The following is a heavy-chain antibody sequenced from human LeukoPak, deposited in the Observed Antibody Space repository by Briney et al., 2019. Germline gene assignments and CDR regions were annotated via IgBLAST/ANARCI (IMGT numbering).Heavy chain of an antibody. CDR1: GYTFTGYY. D-gene: IGHD3-9*01. V-gene: IGHV1-2*02. CDR3: ARDEVRYFDWRQGPRLEFDY. Sequence: ASVKVSCKASGYTFTGYYMHWVRQAPGQGLEWMGWINPNSGGTNYAQKFQGRVTMTRDTSISTAYMELSRLRSDDTAVYYCARDEVRYFDWRQGPRLEFDYWGQGTLVTVSS. J-gene: IGHJ4*02. CDR2: INPNSGGT.